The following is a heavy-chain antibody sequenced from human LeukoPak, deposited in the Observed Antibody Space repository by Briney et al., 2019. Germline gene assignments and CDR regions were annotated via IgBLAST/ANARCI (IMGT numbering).Heavy chain of an antibody. CDR2: IKEDGSVQ. V-gene: IGHV3-7*01. Sequence: PGGSLRLSCTASGFPFSAYWISWVRQAPGKGLEWVANIKEDGSVQDYADSVKGRFTISRDNAKNTLYLQMNSLRAEDTAVYYCARGAPQLDYWGQGTLVTVSS. J-gene: IGHJ4*02. CDR1: GFPFSAYW. CDR3: ARGAPQLDY.